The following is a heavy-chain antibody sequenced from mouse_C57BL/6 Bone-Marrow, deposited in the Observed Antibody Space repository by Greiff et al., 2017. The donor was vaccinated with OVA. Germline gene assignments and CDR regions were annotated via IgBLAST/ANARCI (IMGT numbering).Heavy chain of an antibody. J-gene: IGHJ3*01. CDR1: GFSLTSYA. D-gene: IGHD2-3*01. CDR2: IWPGGGT. V-gene: IGHV2-9-1*01. CDR3: AREGIYDGSAWFAY. Sequence: VKLQESGPGLVAPSQSLSITCTVSGFSLTSYAISWVRQPPGKGLEWLGVIWPGGGTNYNSALNSRLSISKDNSKSQVFLKMNSLQTDDTARYYCAREGIYDGSAWFAYWGQGTLVTVSA.